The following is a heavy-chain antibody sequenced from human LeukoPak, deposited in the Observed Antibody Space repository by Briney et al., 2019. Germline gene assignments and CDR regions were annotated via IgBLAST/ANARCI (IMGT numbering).Heavy chain of an antibody. J-gene: IGHJ6*02. CDR1: GFTFSSYS. Sequence: GGSLRLSCAASGFTFSSYSMNWVRQAPGKGLEWVSSISSSSSYIYYADSVKGRFTISRDNAKNSLYLQMNSLRAEDTAVYYCARDGAGGSYSVYYYGMDVWGQGTTVTVSS. D-gene: IGHD1-26*01. CDR3: ARDGAGGSYSVYYYGMDV. CDR2: ISSSSSYI. V-gene: IGHV3-21*01.